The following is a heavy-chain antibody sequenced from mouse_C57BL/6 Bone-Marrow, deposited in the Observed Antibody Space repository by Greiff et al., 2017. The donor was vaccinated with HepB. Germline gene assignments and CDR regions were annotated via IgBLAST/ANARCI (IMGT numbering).Heavy chain of an antibody. J-gene: IGHJ3*01. CDR3: ARSDSSGPAWFAY. V-gene: IGHV1-52*01. D-gene: IGHD3-2*02. Sequence: QVQLKQPGAELVRPGSSVKLSCKASGYTFTSYWMHWVKQRPIQGLEWIGNIDPSDSETHYNQKFKDKATLTVDKSSSTAYMQLSSLTSEDSAVYYCARSDSSGPAWFAYWGQGTLVTVSA. CDR2: IDPSDSET. CDR1: GYTFTSYW.